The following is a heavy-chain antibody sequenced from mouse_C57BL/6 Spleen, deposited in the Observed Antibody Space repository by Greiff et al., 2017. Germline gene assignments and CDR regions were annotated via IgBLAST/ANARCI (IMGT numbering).Heavy chain of an antibody. Sequence: EVKVEESEGGLVQPGSSMKLSCTASGFTFSDYYMAWVRQVPEKGLEWVANINYDGSSTYYLDSLKSRFIISRDNAKNILYLQMSSLKSEDTATYYCARDGALYYGRSYWYFDVWGTGTTVTVSS. J-gene: IGHJ1*03. CDR3: ARDGALYYGRSYWYFDV. V-gene: IGHV5-16*01. CDR1: GFTFSDYY. D-gene: IGHD1-1*01. CDR2: INYDGSST.